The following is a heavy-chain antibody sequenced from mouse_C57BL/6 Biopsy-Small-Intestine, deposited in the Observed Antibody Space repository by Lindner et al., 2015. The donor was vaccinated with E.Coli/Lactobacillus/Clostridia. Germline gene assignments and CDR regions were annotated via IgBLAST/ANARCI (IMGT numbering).Heavy chain of an antibody. V-gene: IGHV1-18*01. Sequence: VQLQESGPDLVKPGASVKISCKVSGYIFTDYNMDWVKQSHGKSLEWIGDVNPNNVGAIYNQKFKGKATLSIDKSSNTAYMELRSLTSEDTAVYYCARRGIYNGYDDYYFDYWGQGTTLTVSS. CDR3: ARRGIYNGYDDYYFDY. CDR2: VNPNNVGA. CDR1: GYIFTDYN. J-gene: IGHJ2*01. D-gene: IGHD2-2*01.